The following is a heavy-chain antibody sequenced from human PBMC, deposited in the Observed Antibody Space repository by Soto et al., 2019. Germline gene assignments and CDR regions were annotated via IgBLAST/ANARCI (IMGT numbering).Heavy chain of an antibody. CDR3: ARDSPVAVTHDFDY. J-gene: IGHJ4*02. V-gene: IGHV3-33*01. Sequence: GGSLRLSCAASGFTFSSYGMHWVRQAPGKGLEWVAVIWYDGSNKYYADSVKGRFTISRDNSKNTLYLQMNSLRAEDTAVYYCARDSPVAVTHDFDYWGQGTLVTVSS. D-gene: IGHD6-19*01. CDR1: GFTFSSYG. CDR2: IWYDGSNK.